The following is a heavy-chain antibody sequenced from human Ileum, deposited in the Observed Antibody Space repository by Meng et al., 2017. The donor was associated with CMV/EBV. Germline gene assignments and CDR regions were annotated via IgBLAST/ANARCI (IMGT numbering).Heavy chain of an antibody. V-gene: IGHV3-30*03. CDR2: ISTDGRNT. CDR1: GFTLSNYA. Sequence: GGSLRLSCVTSGFTLSNYAIHWVRQAPGKGPEWVAAISTDGRNTYYADSVKGRFTISRDNSKNTLHLQVNSLGAEDTAVYFCVRDIAGDTKLDYWGQGTLVTVSS. D-gene: IGHD1-26*01. J-gene: IGHJ4*02. CDR3: VRDIAGDTKLDY.